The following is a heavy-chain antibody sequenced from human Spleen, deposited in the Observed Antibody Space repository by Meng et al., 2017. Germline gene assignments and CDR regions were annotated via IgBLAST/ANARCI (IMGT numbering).Heavy chain of an antibody. CDR1: GYTFSSYW. Sequence: GGSLRLSCKGSGYTFSSYWIGWVRQMPGKGLEWIGIIYPGDSDTRYSPSFQGQVTISADKSISTAYLQWSSLKASDTAMYYCVVGDNVDAFDIWGQGTMVTVSS. J-gene: IGHJ3*02. D-gene: IGHD1-26*01. CDR2: IYPGDSDT. V-gene: IGHV5-51*01. CDR3: VVGDNVDAFDI.